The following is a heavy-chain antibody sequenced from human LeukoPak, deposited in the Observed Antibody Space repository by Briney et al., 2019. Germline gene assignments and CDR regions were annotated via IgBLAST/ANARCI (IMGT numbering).Heavy chain of an antibody. CDR3: ARENYSSGWYGIIDY. V-gene: IGHV4-34*01. Sequence: KPSETLSLTCAVYGGSFSGYYWSWIRQPPGKGLEWIGEINHSGSTNYNPSLKSRVTISVDTSKNQFSLKLSSVTAADTAVYYCARENYSSGWYGIIDYWGQGTLVTVSS. CDR2: INHSGST. D-gene: IGHD6-19*01. CDR1: GGSFSGYY. J-gene: IGHJ4*02.